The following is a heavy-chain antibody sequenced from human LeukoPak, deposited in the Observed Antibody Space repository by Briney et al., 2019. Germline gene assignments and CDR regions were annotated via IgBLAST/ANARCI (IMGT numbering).Heavy chain of an antibody. V-gene: IGHV1-46*01. D-gene: IGHD3-22*01. J-gene: IGHJ4*02. CDR2: INPSGGST. Sequence: ASVKVSCKASGYTFTSHYMHWVRQAPEQGLEWMGIINPSGGSTSYAQKFQGRVTMTRDMSTRTDYMELSSRRYEDTAVYYCAKEEPYYASSGYRGVFDYWGQGTLVTVSS. CDR1: GYTFTSHY. CDR3: AKEEPYYASSGYRGVFDY.